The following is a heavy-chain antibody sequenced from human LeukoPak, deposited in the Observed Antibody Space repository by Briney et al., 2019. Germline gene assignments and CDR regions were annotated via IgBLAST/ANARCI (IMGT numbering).Heavy chain of an antibody. V-gene: IGHV3-21*01. J-gene: IGHJ4*02. CDR1: GFTFSRYS. Sequence: GGSLRLSCAASGFTFSRYSMNWVRQAPGKGLEWVSSISSSSSFIYYADSVKGRFTISRDNAKNSLYLQMNSLRAEDTAVYYCARDGADFFGYWGQGTLVTVSS. CDR3: ARDGADFFGY. CDR2: ISSSSSFI.